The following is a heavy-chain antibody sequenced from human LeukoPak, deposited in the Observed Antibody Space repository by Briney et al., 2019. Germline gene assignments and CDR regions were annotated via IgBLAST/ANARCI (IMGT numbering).Heavy chain of an antibody. J-gene: IGHJ4*02. D-gene: IGHD6-6*01. CDR2: INPNSGGT. Sequence: ASVKVSCKASGYTFTGYYMHWVRQAPGQGLEWMGWINPNSGGTNYAQKFQGRVTMTRDTSISTAYMELNRLTSDDTAVYYCAREKDEAARPTLDYWGQGTLVTVSS. V-gene: IGHV1-2*02. CDR3: AREKDEAARPTLDY. CDR1: GYTFTGYY.